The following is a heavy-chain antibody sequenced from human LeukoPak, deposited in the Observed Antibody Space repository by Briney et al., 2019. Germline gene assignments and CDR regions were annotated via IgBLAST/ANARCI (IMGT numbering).Heavy chain of an antibody. J-gene: IGHJ4*02. Sequence: SQTLSLTCTVSGGSISSGTYYWTWIRQPAGKGLEWIGRIYTSGSTNFNPSLKSRVSISLDTSQNQFSLKLSSVTAADTAVYYCAREGAARNFDYWGQGTLVTVSS. CDR2: IYTSGST. D-gene: IGHD6-6*01. V-gene: IGHV4-61*02. CDR3: AREGAARNFDY. CDR1: GGSISSGTYY.